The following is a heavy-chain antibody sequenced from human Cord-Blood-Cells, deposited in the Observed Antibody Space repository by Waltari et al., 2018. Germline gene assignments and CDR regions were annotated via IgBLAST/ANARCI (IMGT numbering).Heavy chain of an antibody. V-gene: IGHV4-34*01. D-gene: IGHD3-3*01. CDR1: GGSFSGYY. J-gene: IGHJ4*02. CDR2: INHSGST. Sequence: QVQLQQWGAGLLKPSETLSLTCAVSGGSFSGYYWSWIRKPQGKGLEWIGKINHSGSTNYNPSLKSRVTISVDTSKNQFSLKLSSVTAADTAVYYCARGPRITIFGVVTPRGFDYWGQGTLVTVSS. CDR3: ARGPRITIFGVVTPRGFDY.